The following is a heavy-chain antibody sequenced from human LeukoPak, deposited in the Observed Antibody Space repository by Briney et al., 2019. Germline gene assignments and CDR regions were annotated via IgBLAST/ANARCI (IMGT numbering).Heavy chain of an antibody. Sequence: GRSLRLSCAASGFTFSSYAMHWVRQAPGKGLEWVSVISYDGSNKYYADSVKGRFTISRDNSKNTLYLQINSLRAEDTAVYYCARDIVVVPASDNWFDPWGQGTLVTVSS. J-gene: IGHJ5*02. CDR3: ARDIVVVPASDNWFDP. CDR2: ISYDGSNK. CDR1: GFTFSSYA. V-gene: IGHV3-30-3*01. D-gene: IGHD2-2*01.